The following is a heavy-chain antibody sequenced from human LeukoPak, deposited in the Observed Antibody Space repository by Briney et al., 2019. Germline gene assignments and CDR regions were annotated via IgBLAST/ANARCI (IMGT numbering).Heavy chain of an antibody. CDR3: ASRPDYYDSSGDAFDI. CDR2: INHSGST. D-gene: IGHD3-22*01. Sequence: SETLSLTCAVYGGSFSGYYWSWIRQPPGKGLEWIGEINHSGSTNYNPSLESRVTISVDTSKNQFSLKLSSVTAADTAVYYCASRPDYYDSSGDAFDIWGQGTMVTVSS. J-gene: IGHJ3*02. V-gene: IGHV4-34*01. CDR1: GGSFSGYY.